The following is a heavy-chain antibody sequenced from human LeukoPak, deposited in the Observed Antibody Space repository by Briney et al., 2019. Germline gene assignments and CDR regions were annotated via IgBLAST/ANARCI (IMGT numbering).Heavy chain of an antibody. V-gene: IGHV3-9*01. J-gene: IGHJ4*02. D-gene: IGHD1-26*01. CDR3: AKDLIWGATAIFDY. Sequence: PGGSLRLSCAASGFTFDDYAMHWVRQAPGKGLEWVSGISWNSGSIGYADSVKGRFTISRDNAKNSLYLQMNSLRAEDTAVYYCAKDLIWGATAIFDYWGQGTLVTVSS. CDR1: GFTFDDYA. CDR2: ISWNSGSI.